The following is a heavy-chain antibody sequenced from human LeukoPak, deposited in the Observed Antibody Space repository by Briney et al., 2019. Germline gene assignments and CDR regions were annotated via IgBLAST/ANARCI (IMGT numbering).Heavy chain of an antibody. D-gene: IGHD6-19*01. Sequence: GGSLRLSCPASGFTFSDFDMNWVRQAPGKGPEWVSHISHSGISTYYAGSVKGRFTVSRDNSKNTLYLQMNSLRAEDTALYYCAKQVAVAGIDYWGQGTQVTVSS. CDR2: ISHSGIST. V-gene: IGHV3-23*01. J-gene: IGHJ4*02. CDR1: GFTFSDFD. CDR3: AKQVAVAGIDY.